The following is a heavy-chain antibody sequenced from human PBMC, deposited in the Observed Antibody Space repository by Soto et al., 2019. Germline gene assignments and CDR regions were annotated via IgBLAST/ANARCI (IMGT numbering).Heavy chain of an antibody. D-gene: IGHD4-4*01. CDR1: GYTLTELS. Sequence: ASVKVSCKVSGYTLTELSMHWVRQAPGKGLEWMGGFDPEDGETIYAQKFQGRVTMTEDTSTDTAYMELSSLRSEDTAVYYCATVVLGTTAYYYYGMDVWGQGTTVTVSS. CDR3: ATVVLGTTAYYYYGMDV. V-gene: IGHV1-24*01. J-gene: IGHJ6*02. CDR2: FDPEDGET.